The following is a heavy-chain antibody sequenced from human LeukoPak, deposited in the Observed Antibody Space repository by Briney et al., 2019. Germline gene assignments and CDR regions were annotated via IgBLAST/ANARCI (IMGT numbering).Heavy chain of an antibody. V-gene: IGHV3-30*03. CDR1: GFTFSSYG. CDR2: ISYDGSNK. Sequence: GGSLRLSCAASGFTFSSYGMHWVRQALGKGLEWVAVISYDGSNKYYADSVKGRFTISRDNSKNTLYLQMNSLRAEDTAVYYCARSQVVTATGYYYYYMDVWGKGTTVTVSS. D-gene: IGHD2-21*02. CDR3: ARSQVVTATGYYYYYMDV. J-gene: IGHJ6*03.